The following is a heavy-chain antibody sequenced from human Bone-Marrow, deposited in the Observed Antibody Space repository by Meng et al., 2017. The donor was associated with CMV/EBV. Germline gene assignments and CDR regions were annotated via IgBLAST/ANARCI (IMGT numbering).Heavy chain of an antibody. CDR3: GGGSRHYYYYGKDV. Sequence: GESLKISCAASGFTFSSYSMNWVRQAPGKGLEWVSYISSSSSTIYYADSVKGRFTISRDNAKNSLYLQMNSLRAEDTAVYYCGGGSRHYYYYGKDVWGQGTTVTVSS. V-gene: IGHV3-48*04. CDR2: ISSSSSTI. CDR1: GFTFSSYS. J-gene: IGHJ6*02. D-gene: IGHD3-16*01.